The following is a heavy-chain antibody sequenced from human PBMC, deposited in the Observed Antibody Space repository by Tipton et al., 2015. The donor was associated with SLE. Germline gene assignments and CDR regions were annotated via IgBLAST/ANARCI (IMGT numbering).Heavy chain of an antibody. J-gene: IGHJ4*02. CDR3: ARGLAMVRGDSMDY. CDR2: IHSRGST. Sequence: TLSLTCTVSGVSVSSGGYYWNWIRQHPGKGLEWIGCIHSRGSTNYNPSLKSRVTISVDTSKNQFSLKLSSVTAADTAVYYCARGLAMVRGDSMDYWGQGTLVTVSS. V-gene: IGHV4-61*08. CDR1: GVSVSSGGYY. D-gene: IGHD3-10*01.